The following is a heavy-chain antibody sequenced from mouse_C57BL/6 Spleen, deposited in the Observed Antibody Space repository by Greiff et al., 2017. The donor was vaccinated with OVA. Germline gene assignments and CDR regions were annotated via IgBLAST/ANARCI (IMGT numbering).Heavy chain of an antibody. CDR1: GFTFSSYG. Sequence: EVQGVESGGDLVKPGGSLKLSCAASGFTFSSYGMSWVRQTPDKRLEWVATISSGGSYTYYPDSVKGRFTISRDNAKNTLYLQMSSLKSEDTAMYYCARHDGTGYFDYWGQGTTLTVSS. D-gene: IGHD2-3*01. J-gene: IGHJ2*01. CDR3: ARHDGTGYFDY. CDR2: ISSGGSYT. V-gene: IGHV5-6*01.